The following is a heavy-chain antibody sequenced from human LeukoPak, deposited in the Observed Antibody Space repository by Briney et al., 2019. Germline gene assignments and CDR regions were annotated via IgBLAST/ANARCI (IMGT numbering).Heavy chain of an antibody. D-gene: IGHD5-18*01. CDR3: ARSTRMTAMVTFSAFDI. J-gene: IGHJ3*02. CDR2: IYWDDDK. CDR1: GFSLSTIGVG. V-gene: IGHV2-5*02. Sequence: SGPTLVKPTQTLTLTCTFSGFSLSTIGVGVGWIRQPPGKALEWLALIYWDDDKRYSPSLKSRLTITKDTSKNQVVLTMTNMDPVDTATYYCARSTRMTAMVTFSAFDIWGQGTMVTVSS.